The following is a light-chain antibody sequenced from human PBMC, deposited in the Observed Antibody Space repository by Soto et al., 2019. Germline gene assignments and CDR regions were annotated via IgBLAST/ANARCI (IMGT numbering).Light chain of an antibody. CDR3: QQDYNLPPT. J-gene: IGKJ4*01. CDR1: QSVSSSY. V-gene: IGKV3D-7*01. Sequence: PGERVTLSCRASQSVSSSYLTWYQQKPGQAPRLLIYGASTRATSIPARFSGSGSGTDFTLTISSPQPEDFAVYYCQQDYNLPPTFGGGTKVDIK. CDR2: GAS.